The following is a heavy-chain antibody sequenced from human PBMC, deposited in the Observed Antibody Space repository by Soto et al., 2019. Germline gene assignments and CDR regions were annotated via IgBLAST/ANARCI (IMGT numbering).Heavy chain of an antibody. CDR3: ARGSVRMDV. D-gene: IGHD3-10*01. CDR2: IWYDGSNK. J-gene: IGHJ6*02. CDR1: GFTFSSYG. Sequence: QVQLVESRGGVVQPGRSLRLSCAASGFTFSSYGMHWVRQAPGKGLEWVAVIWYDGSNKYYADSVKGRFTISRDNSKNTLYLQMNSLRAEDTAVYYCARGSVRMDVWGQGTTVTVSS. V-gene: IGHV3-33*01.